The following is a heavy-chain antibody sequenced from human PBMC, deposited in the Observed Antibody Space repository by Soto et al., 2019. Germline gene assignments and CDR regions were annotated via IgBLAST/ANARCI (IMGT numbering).Heavy chain of an antibody. V-gene: IGHV4-59*11. CDR1: GASISGHY. CDR3: TRGPPRSTLF. CDR2: MHYTGST. D-gene: IGHD3-16*01. J-gene: IGHJ4*01. Sequence: PSETLSLTCTVSGASISGHYWGWFRQPPGKRPEWIGYMHYTGSTNYNPSLQSRVALSLDTSKNQYSLNLISVTAADTAVFLITRGPPRSTLFRGLRTL.